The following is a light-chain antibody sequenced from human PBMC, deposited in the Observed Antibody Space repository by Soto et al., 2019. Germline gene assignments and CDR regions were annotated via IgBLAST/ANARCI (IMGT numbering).Light chain of an antibody. CDR1: SSDVGFYNF. CDR3: ASYAGTRLFV. J-gene: IGLJ1*01. Sequence: QSALTQPPSASGSPGQSLTISCTGTSSDVGFYNFVSWYQQRLGKAPKLVIYEVTKRPSGVPDRFSGSKSGSTASLTVSGLQADDEADYYCASYAGTRLFVFGSGTKVTVL. CDR2: EVT. V-gene: IGLV2-8*01.